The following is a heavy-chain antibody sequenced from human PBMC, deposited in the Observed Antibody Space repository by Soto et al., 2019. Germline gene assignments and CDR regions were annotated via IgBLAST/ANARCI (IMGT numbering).Heavy chain of an antibody. CDR3: IVPAATFVDSNYGMDV. D-gene: IGHD2-2*01. V-gene: IGHV1-69*01. Sequence: QVQLVQSGAEVKKPGSSVKVSCKASGGTFSSYAISWVRQAPGQGLEWMGGFIPIFGTANYAQKSQGRVTITAHESTSTAYMELSRLRSEDTALYYCIVPAATFVDSNYGMDVWGQGTTVTVSS. J-gene: IGHJ6*02. CDR1: GGTFSSYA. CDR2: FIPIFGTA.